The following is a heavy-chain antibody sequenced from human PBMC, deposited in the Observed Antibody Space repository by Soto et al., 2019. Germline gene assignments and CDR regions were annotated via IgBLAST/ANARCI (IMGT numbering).Heavy chain of an antibody. CDR3: AKGEYLYDSRGALDP. J-gene: IGHJ5*02. CDR1: GFTFSTYD. V-gene: IGHV3-30*18. D-gene: IGHD3-22*01. CDR2: TPYDGSKR. Sequence: QVQMVESGGGVVHPGRSLRLSCVASGFTFSTYDIHWVRQAPGKGLEWVAVTPYDGSKRYYADSVVGRFTISRDNSKNTVDLQMNSLRAEDTAIYYCAKGEYLYDSRGALDPWGQGTLVTVSS.